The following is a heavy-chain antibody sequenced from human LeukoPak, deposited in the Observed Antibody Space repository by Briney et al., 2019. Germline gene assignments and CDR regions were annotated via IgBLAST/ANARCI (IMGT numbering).Heavy chain of an antibody. CDR2: IIPIFGTA. CDR1: GGTFSSYA. V-gene: IGHV1-69*13. Sequence: SVKVSCKASGGTFSSYAISWVRQAPGQGLEWMGRIIPIFGTANYAQKFQGRVTITADESTSTAYMELSSLRSEDTAVYYCARGGDYDFWSGYYIYYMDVWGKGTTVTVSS. CDR3: ARGGDYDFWSGYYIYYMDV. J-gene: IGHJ6*03. D-gene: IGHD3-3*01.